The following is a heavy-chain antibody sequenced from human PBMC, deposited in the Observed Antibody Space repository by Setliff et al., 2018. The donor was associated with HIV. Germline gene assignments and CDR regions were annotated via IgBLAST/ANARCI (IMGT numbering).Heavy chain of an antibody. CDR3: ARETTGWFGELAAAFDI. D-gene: IGHD3-10*01. Sequence: GGSLRLSCAASGFTFGRYSMNWVRQAPGKGLEWVGFINSGSSSIFYGDPVKGRFTISRDDAKNSLLLHMNSLRAEDTAVYYCARETTGWFGELAAAFDIWGHGTLVTVSS. V-gene: IGHV3-48*04. CDR2: INSGSSSI. CDR1: GFTFGRYS. J-gene: IGHJ3*02.